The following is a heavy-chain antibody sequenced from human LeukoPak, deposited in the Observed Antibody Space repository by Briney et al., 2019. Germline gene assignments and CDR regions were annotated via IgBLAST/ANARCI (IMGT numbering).Heavy chain of an antibody. J-gene: IGHJ5*02. CDR1: GFTFDEYA. CDR2: ITWNSGNS. CDR3: SRRDRYGFIDH. D-gene: IGHD3-16*01. Sequence: GRSLRLSCAASGFTFDEYAMHWVRQAPGKGLEWVSGITWNSGNSDYADAVKGRFTISRDNAKNSLYLQINILRREDTALYYCSRRDRYGFIDHWGQGTLVTVSS. V-gene: IGHV3-9*01.